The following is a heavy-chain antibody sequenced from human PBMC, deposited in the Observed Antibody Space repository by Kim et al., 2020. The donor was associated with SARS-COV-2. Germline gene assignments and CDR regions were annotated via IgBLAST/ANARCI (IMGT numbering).Heavy chain of an antibody. CDR3: TRNGMGNEFDY. V-gene: IGHV3-30*04. CDR2: ISYDGSNK. Sequence: GGSLRLSCAASGFTFSSYAMHWVRQAPGKGLEWVAVISYDGSNKYYADSVKGRFTISRDNSKNTLYLQMNSLRAEDTACYYCTRNGMGNEFDYWGQVTLV. D-gene: IGHD1-26*01. J-gene: IGHJ4*02. CDR1: GFTFSSYA.